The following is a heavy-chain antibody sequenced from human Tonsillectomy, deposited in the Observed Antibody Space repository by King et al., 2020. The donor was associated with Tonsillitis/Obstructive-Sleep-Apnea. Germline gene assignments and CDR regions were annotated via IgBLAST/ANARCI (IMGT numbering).Heavy chain of an antibody. CDR2: ISGIGFT. CDR1: GFTFSSYA. V-gene: IGHV3-23*04. CDR3: AKDSPHCGGDCYYFDL. D-gene: IGHD2-21*01. J-gene: IGHJ4*02. Sequence: VQLVQSGGGLVQPGGSLRLSCAASGFTFSSYAMSWVRQAPGKGLEWVSGISGIGFTYYADSVKGRFTISRANSKNTLYLQMNSLIAGDTAVYYCAKDSPHCGGDCYYFDLWGQGTLVTVSS.